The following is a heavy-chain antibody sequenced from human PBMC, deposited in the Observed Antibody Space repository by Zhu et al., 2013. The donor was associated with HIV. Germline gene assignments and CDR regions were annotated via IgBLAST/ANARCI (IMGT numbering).Heavy chain of an antibody. CDR1: GFTFDDYA. J-gene: IGHJ4*02. V-gene: IGHV3-9*01. CDR3: AKALYGGIYGDIDY. CDR2: ISWNSGSI. D-gene: IGHD4-17*01. Sequence: EVQLVESGGGLVQPGRSLRLSCAASGFTFDDYAMHWVRQAPGKGLEWVSGISWNSGSIGYADSVKGRFTISRDNAKNSLYLQMNSLRAEDTALYYCAKALYGGIYGDIDYWGQGTLVTVSS.